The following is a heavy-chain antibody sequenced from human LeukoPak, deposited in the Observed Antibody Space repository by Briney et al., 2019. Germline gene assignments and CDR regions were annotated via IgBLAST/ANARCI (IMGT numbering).Heavy chain of an antibody. V-gene: IGHV1-69*06. Sequence: ASVKVSCKASGGTFSSYAISWVRQAPGQGLEWMGGIIPIFGTANYAQKFQGRVTITADKSTSTAYMELSSLRSEDTAVYYCAAPQGGYGYVPGAFDIWGQGTMVTVSS. CDR2: IIPIFGTA. CDR1: GGTFSSYA. D-gene: IGHD5-18*01. CDR3: AAPQGGYGYVPGAFDI. J-gene: IGHJ3*02.